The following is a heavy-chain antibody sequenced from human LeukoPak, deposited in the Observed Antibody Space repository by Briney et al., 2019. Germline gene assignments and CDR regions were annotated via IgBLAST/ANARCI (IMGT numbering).Heavy chain of an antibody. CDR2: IYHSGST. V-gene: IGHV4-34*01. CDR1: GGSFSGYY. CDR3: AGSPIGYGMDV. Sequence: SETLSLTCAVYGGSFSGYYWSWIRQPPGKGLEWIGEIYHSGSTNYIPSLKSRVTISVDKSKNQFSLKLTSVTAADTAVYYCAGSPIGYGMDVWGQGTTVTVSS. J-gene: IGHJ6*02.